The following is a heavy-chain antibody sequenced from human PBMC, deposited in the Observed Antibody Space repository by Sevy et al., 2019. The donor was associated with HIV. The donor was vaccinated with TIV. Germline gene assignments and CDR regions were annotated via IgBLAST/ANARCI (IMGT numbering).Heavy chain of an antibody. CDR3: ARGSLGGVLARFDY. Sequence: GGSLRLSCVVSGFTFXGYWMTWVRQAPGKGLEWVANIKXTGSDKYYVDSVKGRFTISRDNAKNSLYLQMNSLRVDDTAVYYCARGSLGGVLARFDYWGRGTQVTVSS. J-gene: IGHJ4*02. V-gene: IGHV3-7*03. CDR2: IKXTGSDK. CDR1: GFTFXGYW. D-gene: IGHD3-16*01.